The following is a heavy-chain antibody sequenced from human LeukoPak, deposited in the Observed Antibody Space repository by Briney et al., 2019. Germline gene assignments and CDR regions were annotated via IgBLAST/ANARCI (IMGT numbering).Heavy chain of an antibody. D-gene: IGHD1-26*01. V-gene: IGHV3-48*01. Sequence: GGSLRLSCAASGFTFSSYSMNWVRQAPGKGLEWVSYISSSSSTIYYADSVKGRFTISRDNSKNTLYLQMNSLRAEDTAVYYCAKDRWELLGRPGAYYFDYWGQGTLVTVSS. CDR3: AKDRWELLGRPGAYYFDY. CDR1: GFTFSSYS. J-gene: IGHJ4*02. CDR2: ISSSSSTI.